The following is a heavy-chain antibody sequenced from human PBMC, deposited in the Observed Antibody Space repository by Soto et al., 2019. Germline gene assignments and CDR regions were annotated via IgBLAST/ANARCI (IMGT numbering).Heavy chain of an antibody. V-gene: IGHV3-11*01. CDR3: ARGIAARRDRFDY. J-gene: IGHJ4*02. D-gene: IGHD6-6*01. CDR2: ISSSGSTI. CDR1: GFTFSDYY. Sequence: PGGSLRLSCAASGFTFSDYYMSWIRQAPGKGLEWVSYISSSGSTIYYADSVKGRFTISRDNAKNSLYLQMNSLRAEDSSLYYCARGIAARRDRFDYWGQGTLVTVSS.